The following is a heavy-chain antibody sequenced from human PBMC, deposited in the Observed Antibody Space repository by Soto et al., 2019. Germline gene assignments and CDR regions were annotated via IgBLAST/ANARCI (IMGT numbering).Heavy chain of an antibody. CDR1: GFTFSSYA. Sequence: PGGSVRLSCAASGFTFSSYAMSWVRQAPGKGLEWVSAISGSGGSTYYADSVKGRFTISRDNSKNTLYLQMNSLRAEDTAVYYCAKARSPIRRIAAHYNYGMDVWGQGTTVTVSS. D-gene: IGHD6-6*01. J-gene: IGHJ6*02. CDR2: ISGSGGST. V-gene: IGHV3-23*01. CDR3: AKARSPIRRIAAHYNYGMDV.